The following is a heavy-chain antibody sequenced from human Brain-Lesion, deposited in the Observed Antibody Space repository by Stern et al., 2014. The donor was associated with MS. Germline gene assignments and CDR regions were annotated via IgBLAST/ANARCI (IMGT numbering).Heavy chain of an antibody. D-gene: IGHD3/OR15-3a*01. J-gene: IGHJ3*01. CDR2: IYYSGAT. V-gene: IGHV4-39*01. CDR1: GGSVSSNRYY. CDR3: GRAGLDDTFDV. Sequence: QVQLQESGPGLVKPSETLSLTCSISGGSVSSNRYYWGWTRQPPGKGLEWIGIIYYSGATFYNPSLKSRVSISMDTSKNQFSLSLSSVTAADTAVYYCGRAGLDDTFDVWGQGTMVTVSS.